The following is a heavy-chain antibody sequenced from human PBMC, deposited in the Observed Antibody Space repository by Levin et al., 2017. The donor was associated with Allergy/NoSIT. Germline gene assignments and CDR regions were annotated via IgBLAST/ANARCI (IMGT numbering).Heavy chain of an antibody. D-gene: IGHD3-16*02. V-gene: IGHV3-7*01. J-gene: IGHJ6*02. CDR3: AREEGWGYHYGMDV. CDR2: IERDGSET. CDR1: GFTFTSFW. Sequence: PSETLSLTCAASGFTFTSFWMTWVRQAPGKGLEWVANIERDGSETYYVASVKGRFTISRDNAKNSVFLQMNSLRVDDTAVYFCAREEGWGYHYGMDVWGQGTTVTVSS.